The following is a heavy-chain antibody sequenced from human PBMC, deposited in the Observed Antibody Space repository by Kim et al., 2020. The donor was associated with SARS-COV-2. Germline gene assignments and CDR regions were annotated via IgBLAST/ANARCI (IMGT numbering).Heavy chain of an antibody. CDR2: ISGDGGTT. CDR1: GFTFDDYA. V-gene: IGHV3-43*02. CDR3: AKDGSSSSGPFDY. D-gene: IGHD6-6*01. J-gene: IGHJ4*02. Sequence: GGSLRLSCAASGFTFDDYAMHWVRQPPGKGLEWVSLISGDGGTTYYADSVKGRFTISRDNSDNSLYLQMNSLRTEETALYYCAKDGSSSSGPFDYCGQGT.